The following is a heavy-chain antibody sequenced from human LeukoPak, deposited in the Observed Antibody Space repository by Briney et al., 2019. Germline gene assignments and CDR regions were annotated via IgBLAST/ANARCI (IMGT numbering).Heavy chain of an antibody. V-gene: IGHV4-34*01. Sequence: PSETLSLTCAVYGGSFSGYYWSWIRQLPGKGLEWIAEINHSGSTNYNPSLKSRVTISVDTSKNQFSLKLSSVTAADTAVYYCARGPLSIVVVPAAIEPFDYWGQGTLVTVSS. CDR1: GGSFSGYY. CDR2: INHSGST. J-gene: IGHJ4*02. D-gene: IGHD2-2*01. CDR3: ARGPLSIVVVPAAIEPFDY.